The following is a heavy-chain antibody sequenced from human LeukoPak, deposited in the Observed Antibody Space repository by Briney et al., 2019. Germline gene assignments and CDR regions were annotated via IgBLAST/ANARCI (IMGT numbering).Heavy chain of an antibody. J-gene: IGHJ6*03. CDR3: ARLSIGPPYYYYYMDV. V-gene: IGHV4-34*01. D-gene: IGHD3-16*02. Sequence: PSETLSLTCAVYGGSFSGYYWSWIRQPPGKGLEWIGEINHSGSTNYNPSLKSRVTISVDTSKNQFSLKLSSVTAADTAVYYCARLSIGPPYYYYYMDVWGKGTTVTISS. CDR1: GGSFSGYY. CDR2: INHSGST.